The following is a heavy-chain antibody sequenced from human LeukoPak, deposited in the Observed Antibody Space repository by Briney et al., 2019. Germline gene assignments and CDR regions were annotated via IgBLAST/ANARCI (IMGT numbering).Heavy chain of an antibody. D-gene: IGHD1-26*01. CDR2: IYTTGTT. CDR1: GASISNTNYY. CDR3: ARKRVGETIDRGFDY. V-gene: IGHV4-61*02. Sequence: SETLSLTCTVSGASISNTNYYWNWIRQPAGSGLQWIGRIYTTGTTDYIPPLKRRLTISMDTSNNNFSLRLNSVTPADTAVYFCARKRVGETIDRGFDYWGRGILVSVSS. J-gene: IGHJ4*02.